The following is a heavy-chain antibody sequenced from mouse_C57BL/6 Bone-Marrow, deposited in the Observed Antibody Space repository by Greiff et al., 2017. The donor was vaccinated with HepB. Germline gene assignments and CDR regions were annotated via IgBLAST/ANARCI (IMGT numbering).Heavy chain of an antibody. Sequence: VQLQQPGAELVKPGASVKLSCKASGYTFTSYWMQWVKQRPGQGLEWIGEIDPSDSYTNYNQKFKGKATLTVDTSSSTAYMQLSSLTSEDSAVYYCARGNGNLYWGQGTTLTVSS. J-gene: IGHJ2*01. D-gene: IGHD2-1*01. CDR3: ARGNGNLY. CDR1: GYTFTSYW. CDR2: IDPSDSYT. V-gene: IGHV1-50*01.